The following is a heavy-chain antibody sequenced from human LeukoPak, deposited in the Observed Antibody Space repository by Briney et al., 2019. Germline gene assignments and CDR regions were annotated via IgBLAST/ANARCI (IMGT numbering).Heavy chain of an antibody. CDR3: AKQKTAYEIVVGREGWYFDL. Sequence: GGSLRLSCAASGFSFSTYSMNWVRQAPGKGLEWVSSISSRRSYIYYADSVKGRFTISRDNAKNSLYLQMNSLRAEDTAVFFCAKQKTAYEIVVGREGWYFDLWGRGTLVTVSS. V-gene: IGHV3-21*01. CDR2: ISSRRSYI. J-gene: IGHJ2*01. CDR1: GFSFSTYS. D-gene: IGHD3-22*01.